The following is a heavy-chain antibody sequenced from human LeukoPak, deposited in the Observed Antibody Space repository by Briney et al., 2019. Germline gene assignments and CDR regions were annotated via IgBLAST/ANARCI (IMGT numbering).Heavy chain of an antibody. Sequence: PSETLSLTCAVYGESFSDYYWSWIRQSPEKGLEWIEEINHSGSTNYNPSLKSRVTISVDTPKSQFSLKLNSIIAADTAAYYCARVDSWSSIDSWGQGTLVTVSS. CDR2: INHSGST. J-gene: IGHJ4*02. D-gene: IGHD6-6*01. CDR3: ARVDSWSSIDS. V-gene: IGHV4-34*01. CDR1: GESFSDYY.